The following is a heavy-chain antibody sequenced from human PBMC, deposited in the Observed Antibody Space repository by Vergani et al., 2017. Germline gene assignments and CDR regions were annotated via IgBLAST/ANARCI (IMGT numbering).Heavy chain of an antibody. V-gene: IGHV1-69*01. D-gene: IGHD2-21*02. CDR1: GGTFSSYA. CDR2: IIPIFGTA. CDR3: ATQVVTEAFDI. J-gene: IGHJ3*02. Sequence: QVQLVQSGAEVKKPGASVKASCKASGGTFSSYAISWVGQAPGQGLEWMGGIIPIFGTANYAQKFQGRVTITADESTSTAYMELSSLRSEDTAVYYCATQVVTEAFDIWGQGTMVTVSS.